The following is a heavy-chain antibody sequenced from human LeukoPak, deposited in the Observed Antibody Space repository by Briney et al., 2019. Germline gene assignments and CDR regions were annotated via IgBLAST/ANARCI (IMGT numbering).Heavy chain of an antibody. CDR3: ARSGDYDFWSGYFGY. J-gene: IGHJ4*02. V-gene: IGHV1-2*06. Sequence: ASVKVSCXASGYTFTGYYMHWVRQAPGQGLEWMGRINPNSGGTNYAQKFQGRVTMTRDTSISTAYMELSRLRSDDTAVYYCARSGDYDFWSGYFGYWGQGTLVTVSS. CDR1: GYTFTGYY. CDR2: INPNSGGT. D-gene: IGHD3-3*01.